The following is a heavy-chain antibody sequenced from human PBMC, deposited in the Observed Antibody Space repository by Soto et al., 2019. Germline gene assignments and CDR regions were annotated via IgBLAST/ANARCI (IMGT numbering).Heavy chain of an antibody. J-gene: IGHJ4*02. D-gene: IGHD6-13*01. Sequence: WSLRRSCEVSGFTFSDYAMSWVRQAPGKGLEWVSSIGRTGSTTYHADSVKGRFTIPRDNSENTLYLELNGLRAEDTAVYYCAKEEGIAESRSHPFASSCQGTLVT. CDR2: IGRTGSTT. CDR1: GFTFSDYA. V-gene: IGHV3-23*01. CDR3: AKEEGIAESRSHPFAS.